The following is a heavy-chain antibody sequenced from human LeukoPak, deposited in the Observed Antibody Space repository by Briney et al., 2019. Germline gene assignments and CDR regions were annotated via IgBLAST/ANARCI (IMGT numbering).Heavy chain of an antibody. V-gene: IGHV3-23*01. J-gene: IGHJ4*02. CDR1: GFTFSNYA. Sequence: GGSLRLSCAASGFTFSNYAMNWVRQAPGKGLEWVSAISGSSDSTYYVDSVKGRSTISRDNPKNTLYLQMNSLRAEDTAVYYCAKDRSYSYGGIDYWGQGTLVTVSS. CDR3: AKDRSYSYGGIDY. CDR2: ISGSSDST. D-gene: IGHD5-18*01.